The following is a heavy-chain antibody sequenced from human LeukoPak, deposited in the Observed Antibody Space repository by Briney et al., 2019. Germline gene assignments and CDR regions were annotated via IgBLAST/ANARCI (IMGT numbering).Heavy chain of an antibody. J-gene: IGHJ6*03. CDR1: GGSFSDYY. CDR2: INHSGSI. CDR3: ARVRYYDILTTRRRPYYYMDV. D-gene: IGHD3-9*01. Sequence: PSETLSLTCAVYGGSFSDYYWSWIRQPPGKGLEWIGEINHSGSIKYNPSLKSRVTISVDTSKNQFSLKLSSVIAADTAVYYCARVRYYDILTTRRRPYYYMDVWGKGTTVTVSS. V-gene: IGHV4-34*01.